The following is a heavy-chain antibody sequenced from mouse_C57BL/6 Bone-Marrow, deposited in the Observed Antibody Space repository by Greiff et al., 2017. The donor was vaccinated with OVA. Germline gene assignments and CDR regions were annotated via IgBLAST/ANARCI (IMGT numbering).Heavy chain of an antibody. V-gene: IGHV1-64*01. CDR3: ARSFDYYDYDGAY. CDR2: IHPNSGST. J-gene: IGHJ3*01. Sequence: QVQLQQPGAELVKPGASVKLSCKASGYTFPSYWMHWVKQRPGQGLEWIGMIHPNSGSTNYNEKFKSKATLTVYKSSSTAYMQISSLPSEDSAVYYCARSFDYYDYDGAYWGQGTLVTVSA. CDR1: GYTFPSYW. D-gene: IGHD2-4*01.